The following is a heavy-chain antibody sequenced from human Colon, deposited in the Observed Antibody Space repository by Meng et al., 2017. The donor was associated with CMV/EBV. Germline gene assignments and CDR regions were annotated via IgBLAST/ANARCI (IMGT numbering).Heavy chain of an antibody. Sequence: QVPLVESGGGVVQPGRSLRLSCVASGFTFRSHGVHWVRQAPGQGLDWVAVISYDGTTKYYADSVKGRFTISRDNSKNTVYLQMNSLRGEDTAVYYCARDEAPWGQGTLVTVSS. CDR1: GFTFRSHG. V-gene: IGHV3-30*03. CDR2: ISYDGTTK. J-gene: IGHJ5*02. CDR3: ARDEAP.